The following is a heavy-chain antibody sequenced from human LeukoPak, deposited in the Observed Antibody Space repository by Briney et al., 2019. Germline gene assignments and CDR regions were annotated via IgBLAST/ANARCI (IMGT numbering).Heavy chain of an antibody. CDR1: GYSFASYW. D-gene: IGHD1-26*01. Sequence: GESLKISCKGSGYSFASYWLGWVRQMPGKGLEWLGIMYPGGSDTRYSPSFQGQVTISADKSISTAYLQWNSLKASDTAMYYCARFSLEGGYVDYWGQGTLVTVSS. CDR2: MYPGGSDT. CDR3: ARFSLEGGYVDY. J-gene: IGHJ4*02. V-gene: IGHV5-51*01.